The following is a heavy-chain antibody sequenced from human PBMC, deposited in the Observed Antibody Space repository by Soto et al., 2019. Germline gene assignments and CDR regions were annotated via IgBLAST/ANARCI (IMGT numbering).Heavy chain of an antibody. CDR2: IKQDGSVK. V-gene: IGHV3-7*03. J-gene: IGHJ4*02. Sequence: GGSLRLSCAPSGSTFSNYWMSWVRQAPGQGLEWVASIKQDGSVKHYVDSVKGRFTISRDNAEKSLHLQMNSLRAEDTAVYYCAKIRGDYTVFDYWGQGARVTVSS. CDR3: AKIRGDYTVFDY. D-gene: IGHD4-17*01. CDR1: GSTFSNYW.